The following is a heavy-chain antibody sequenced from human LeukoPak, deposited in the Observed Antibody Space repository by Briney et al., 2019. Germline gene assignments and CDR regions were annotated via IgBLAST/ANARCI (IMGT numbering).Heavy chain of an antibody. J-gene: IGHJ6*03. D-gene: IGHD3-9*01. CDR2: IYYSGTT. CDR3: ARQRRYDYYMDV. CDR1: GDSISSSNYY. Sequence: PSETLSLTCTVSGDSISSSNYYWGWIRQPPGKGPEWIGSIYYSGTTYHNPSLKSRVTISVDTSRNQFSLQVSSVTDADTAVYYCARQRRYDYYMDVWGKGTTVTVSS. V-gene: IGHV4-39*01.